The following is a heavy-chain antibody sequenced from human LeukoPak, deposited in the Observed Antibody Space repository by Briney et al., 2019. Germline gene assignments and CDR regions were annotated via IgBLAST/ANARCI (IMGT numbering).Heavy chain of an antibody. J-gene: IGHJ4*02. D-gene: IGHD6-6*01. Sequence: SETLSLTCTVSGGSISSSSYYWGWIRQPPGKGLEWIGSIYYSGSTYYNPSLKSRVTISVDTSKNQFSLKLSSVTAADTVVYYCATVYSSSLSGIDYWGQGTLVTVSS. CDR1: GGSISSSSYY. CDR3: ATVYSSSLSGIDY. CDR2: IYYSGST. V-gene: IGHV4-39*01.